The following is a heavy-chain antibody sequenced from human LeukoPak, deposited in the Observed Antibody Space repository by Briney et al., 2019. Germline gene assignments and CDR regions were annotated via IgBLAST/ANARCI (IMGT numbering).Heavy chain of an antibody. V-gene: IGHV3-74*01. J-gene: IGHJ4*02. CDR2: INSDGSST. D-gene: IGHD6-13*01. Sequence: GGSLRLSCAASGFTFSSYWMHWVRQAPGKGLVWVSRINSDGSSTSYADSVKGRFTISRDNAKNTLYLQMNSLRAEDTAVYYCAREAGIAAAVYFDYWGQGTLVTVSS. CDR3: AREAGIAAAVYFDY. CDR1: GFTFSSYW.